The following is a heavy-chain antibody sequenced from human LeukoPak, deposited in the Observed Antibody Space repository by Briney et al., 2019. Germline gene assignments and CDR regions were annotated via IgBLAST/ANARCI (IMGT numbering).Heavy chain of an antibody. J-gene: IGHJ4*02. CDR3: ARLKDDVTKLDY. Sequence: GGSLRLSCAASGFTFSNYAMSWVRQAPGKGLEWVASINQGGSRLHYLDSVTGRFIISRDDAQNSLFLQMTRLRVDDTAVYYCARLKDDVTKLDYWGQGTLVSVSS. V-gene: IGHV3-7*01. CDR1: GFTFSNYA. D-gene: IGHD2-8*01. CDR2: INQGGSRL.